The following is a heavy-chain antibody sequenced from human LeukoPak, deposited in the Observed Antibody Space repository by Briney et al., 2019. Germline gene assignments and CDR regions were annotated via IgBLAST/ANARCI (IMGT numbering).Heavy chain of an antibody. CDR2: LNPNSGDT. D-gene: IGHD6-25*01. J-gene: IGHJ4*02. CDR3: ARASNPTDTSGWSDF. Sequence: GALVKVSCKASGYTFTGYYMHWVRQAPGQGLEWIGWLNPNSGDTHYAHNFQGRVTMTSDTSFTTAYMEVGSLRSDDTAVYYCARASNPTDTSGWSDFWGQGTLVTVSS. V-gene: IGHV1-2*02. CDR1: GYTFTGYY.